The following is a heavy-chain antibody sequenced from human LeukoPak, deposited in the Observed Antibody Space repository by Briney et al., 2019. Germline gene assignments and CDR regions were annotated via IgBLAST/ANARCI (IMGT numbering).Heavy chain of an antibody. CDR1: GFTFSNYR. J-gene: IGHJ4*02. Sequence: GGSLRLSCAASGFTFSNYRMHWVRQAPGKGLVCVSRINTDGSRTTYADSVKGRFTISRDNAKNTLYLQMNSLRAEDTAVYYCARVVFGDYFDYWGQGTLVTVSS. V-gene: IGHV3-74*01. CDR3: ARVVFGDYFDY. D-gene: IGHD3-10*01. CDR2: INTDGSRT.